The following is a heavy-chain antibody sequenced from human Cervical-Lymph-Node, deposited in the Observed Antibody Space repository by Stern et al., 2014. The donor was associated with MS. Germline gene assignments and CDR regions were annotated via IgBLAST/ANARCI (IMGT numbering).Heavy chain of an antibody. D-gene: IGHD4-11*01. J-gene: IGHJ4*02. CDR1: GFTFSSYA. CDR3: ARAKYSNYLSY. V-gene: IGHV3-30*01. Sequence: QVQLVESGGGVVQPGRSLRLSCAASGFTFSSYAMHWVRQAPGKGLEWVAVISYDGSNKYYADSVKGRFTISRDNSKNTLYLQMNSLRAEDTAVYYCARAKYSNYLSYWGQGTLVTVSS. CDR2: ISYDGSNK.